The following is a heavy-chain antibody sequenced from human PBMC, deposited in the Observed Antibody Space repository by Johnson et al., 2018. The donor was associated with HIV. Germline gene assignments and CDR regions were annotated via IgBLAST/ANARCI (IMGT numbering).Heavy chain of an antibody. J-gene: IGHJ3*01. V-gene: IGHV3-15*01. Sequence: FTISRDDSKNTLYLQMNSLKTEDTAVYYCTTEAPTLLRAFDLWGQGTMVTVSS. CDR3: TTEAPTLLRAFDL.